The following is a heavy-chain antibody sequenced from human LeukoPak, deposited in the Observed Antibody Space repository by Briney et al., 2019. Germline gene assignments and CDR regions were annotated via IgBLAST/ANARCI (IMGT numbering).Heavy chain of an antibody. J-gene: IGHJ4*02. D-gene: IGHD4-11*01. Sequence: PSGTLSLNCDVSGCSISRLNWCSWVRQPPGKGLEWIGEIQFTGSTHYNPSLKSRVTISVDESRNQFSLKLSSVTAADTAVYYCARHMTVTGTRGFDYWGQGILVTVSS. CDR2: IQFTGST. CDR3: ARHMTVTGTRGFDY. V-gene: IGHV4-4*02. CDR1: GCSISRLNW.